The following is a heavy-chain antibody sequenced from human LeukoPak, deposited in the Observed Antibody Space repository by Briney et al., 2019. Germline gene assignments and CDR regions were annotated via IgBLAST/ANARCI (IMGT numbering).Heavy chain of an antibody. CDR1: GFSFSYTW. V-gene: IGHV3-23*01. Sequence: GGSLRLSCAASGFSFSYTWMSWVRQAPEKGLDWVSVISGSAHKIRYADSVKGRFTISRDNSENTVYLQMNNLRAEDTALYYCAGRVTGYSSGYVYWGQGTLVTVSS. CDR3: AGRVTGYSSGYVY. J-gene: IGHJ4*02. CDR2: ISGSAHKI. D-gene: IGHD5-18*01.